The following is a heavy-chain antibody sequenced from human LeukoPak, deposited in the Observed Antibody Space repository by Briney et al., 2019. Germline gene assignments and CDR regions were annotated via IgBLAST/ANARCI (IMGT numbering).Heavy chain of an antibody. Sequence: GGSLRLSCAASGFTFSNYAMHWVRQAPGKGLEWVAVISYDGNKKYYADSLKGRFTISRDNAKNSLYLQTNSLRAEDTAVYYCARDDTYYYGSGSYLRYWGQGTLVTVSS. V-gene: IGHV3-30*04. CDR1: GFTFSNYA. D-gene: IGHD3-10*01. J-gene: IGHJ4*02. CDR3: ARDDTYYYGSGSYLRY. CDR2: ISYDGNKK.